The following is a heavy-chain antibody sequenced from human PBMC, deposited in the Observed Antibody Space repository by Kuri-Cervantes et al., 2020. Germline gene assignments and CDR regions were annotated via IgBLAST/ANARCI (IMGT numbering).Heavy chain of an antibody. J-gene: IGHJ6*04. D-gene: IGHD1-26*01. CDR2: ISWNSGSI. CDR1: GFTFDDYA. CDR3: AKDRYSGGLDV. V-gene: IGHV3-9*01. Sequence: GGSLRLSCAASGFTFDDYAMHWVRQAPGKGLEWVSGISWNSGSIGYADSVKGRFTISRDNSKNTLYLQMNSLRAEDTAVYYCAKDRYSGGLDVWGKGTTVTVSS.